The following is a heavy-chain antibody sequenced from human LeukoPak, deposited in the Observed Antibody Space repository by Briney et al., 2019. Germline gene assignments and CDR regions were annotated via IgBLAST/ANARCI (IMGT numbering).Heavy chain of an antibody. CDR2: ISSSSSYI. D-gene: IGHD3-10*01. CDR3: ARGGYSGPAYFDY. J-gene: IGHJ4*02. Sequence: GGSLRFSCAASGFTFSSYSMNWVRQAPGKGLEWVSSISSSSSYIYYADSVKGRFTISRDNAKNSLYLQMNSLRAEDTAVYYCARGGYSGPAYFDYWGQGTLVTVSS. CDR1: GFTFSSYS. V-gene: IGHV3-21*01.